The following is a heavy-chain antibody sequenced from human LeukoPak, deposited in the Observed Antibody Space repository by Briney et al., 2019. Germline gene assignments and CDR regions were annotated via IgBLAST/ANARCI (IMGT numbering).Heavy chain of an antibody. CDR2: INSDGSST. CDR1: GFTFSSYW. Sequence: GGSLRLSCAASGFTFSSYWMHWVRQAPGKGLVWVSRINSDGSSTSYADSVKGRFTISRDNAKNSLYLQMNSLRAEDTAVYYCARLAVAGSGNWFDPWGQGTLVTVSS. D-gene: IGHD6-19*01. V-gene: IGHV3-74*01. CDR3: ARLAVAGSGNWFDP. J-gene: IGHJ5*02.